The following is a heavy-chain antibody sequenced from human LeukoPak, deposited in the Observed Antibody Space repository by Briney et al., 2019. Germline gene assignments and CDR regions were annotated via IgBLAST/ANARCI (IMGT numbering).Heavy chain of an antibody. J-gene: IGHJ4*02. CDR2: IYYSGST. V-gene: IGHV4-61*01. CDR1: GGSVSSGSYY. CDR3: ARESYSSSWWLDY. Sequence: SSETLSLTCAVSGGSVSSGSYYWSWIRQPPGKGLEWIGYIYYSGSTIYSPSLKSRVTISLDTSKNQFSLRLSSVTAADTAVYYCARESYSSSWWLDYWGQGTLVTVSS. D-gene: IGHD6-13*01.